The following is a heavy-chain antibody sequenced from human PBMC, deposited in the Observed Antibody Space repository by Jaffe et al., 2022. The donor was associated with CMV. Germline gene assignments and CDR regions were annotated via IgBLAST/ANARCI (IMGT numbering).Heavy chain of an antibody. Sequence: QVQLVQSGAEVKKPGASVKVSCKASGYTFTSYAMHWVRQAPGQRLEWMGWINAGNGNTKYSQKFQGRVTITRDTSASTAYMELSSLRSEDTAVYYCARDWVGGGPVDYWGQGTLVTVSS. V-gene: IGHV1-3*01. CDR1: GYTFTSYA. CDR3: ARDWVGGGPVDY. J-gene: IGHJ4*02. CDR2: INAGNGNT. D-gene: IGHD3-16*01.